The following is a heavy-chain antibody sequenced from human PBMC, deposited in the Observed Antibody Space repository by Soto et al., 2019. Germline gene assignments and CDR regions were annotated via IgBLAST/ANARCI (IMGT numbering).Heavy chain of an antibody. CDR1: GCSFSDYH. J-gene: IGHJ6*02. Sequence: GXSVKVSSAAAGCSFSDYHIHWVRQSAGQGLEWLGRINPKSGGTSTAQKFQGWVTMTRDRSISTVYMELTRLRSDDTAVYYCARGPPYSGSYYYYYGMDVWGQGTTVTVSS. V-gene: IGHV1-2*04. D-gene: IGHD1-26*01. CDR2: INPKSGGT. CDR3: ARGPPYSGSYYYYYGMDV.